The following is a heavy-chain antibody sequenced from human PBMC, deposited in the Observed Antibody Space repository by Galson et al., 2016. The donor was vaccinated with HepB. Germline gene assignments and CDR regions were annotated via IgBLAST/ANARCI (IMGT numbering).Heavy chain of an antibody. D-gene: IGHD3-10*01. V-gene: IGHV3-7*03. J-gene: IGHJ6*02. CDR3: ARDIGSGSFHMGYCCYGMDV. CDR2: IKQDGSEK. CDR1: GFSFSTYW. Sequence: SLRLSCAASGFSFSTYWMSWVRQAPGKGLEWVANIKQDGSEKYFVASVKGRFTISRDNAKNSLHLQMTSLGVEDTAVYYCARDIGSGSFHMGYCCYGMDVWGQGTTVTVSS.